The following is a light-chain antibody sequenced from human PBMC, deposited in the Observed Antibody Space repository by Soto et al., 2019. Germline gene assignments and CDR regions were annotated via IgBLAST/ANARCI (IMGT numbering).Light chain of an antibody. Sequence: QSALTQPASVSGSPGQSITITCTGTSNDVGGYNYVSWYQQLPGKAPKLLISEVSIRPSGVSDRFSGSKSGNTASLTISGLLGEDESDYFCASFTSRHTYVFGTGTKVTVL. CDR1: SNDVGGYNY. CDR2: EVS. CDR3: ASFTSRHTYV. V-gene: IGLV2-14*01. J-gene: IGLJ1*01.